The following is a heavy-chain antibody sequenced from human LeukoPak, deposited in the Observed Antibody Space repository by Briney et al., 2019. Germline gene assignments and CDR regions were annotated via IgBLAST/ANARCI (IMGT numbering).Heavy chain of an antibody. D-gene: IGHD2-15*01. V-gene: IGHV3-30*18. CDR1: GFTFSSYG. J-gene: IGHJ4*02. Sequence: PGGSLRLSCAASGFTFSSYGMHWVRQAPGKGLEWVAVISYDGSNKYYADSVKGRFTISRDNFKNTLYLQMNSLRAEDTAVYYCAKDRGYCSGGSCYYFDYWGQGTLVTVSS. CDR2: ISYDGSNK. CDR3: AKDRGYCSGGSCYYFDY.